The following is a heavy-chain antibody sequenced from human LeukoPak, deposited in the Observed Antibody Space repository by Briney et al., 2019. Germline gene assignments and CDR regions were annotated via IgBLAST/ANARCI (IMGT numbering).Heavy chain of an antibody. J-gene: IGHJ4*02. Sequence: GGSLRLSCAGSGFTFSSYEMNWVRQAPGKGLEWVSYISSSGSTIYYADSVKGRFTISRDNDKNSLYLQMNSLRAEDTAVYYCARDFYSSGLKFDYWGQGTLVTVSS. D-gene: IGHD6-19*01. CDR3: ARDFYSSGLKFDY. V-gene: IGHV3-48*03. CDR1: GFTFSSYE. CDR2: ISSSGSTI.